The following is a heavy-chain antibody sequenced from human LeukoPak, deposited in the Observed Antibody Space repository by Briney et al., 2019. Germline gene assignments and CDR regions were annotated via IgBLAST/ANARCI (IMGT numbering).Heavy chain of an antibody. J-gene: IGHJ5*02. D-gene: IGHD6-19*01. CDR3: ARGRPVAGSPGLRFDP. Sequence: ASVKVSCKASGYAFTSYDINWVRQATGQGLEWMGWMNPNSGNTGYAQKFQGRVTITRNTSISTAYMELSSLRSEDTAVYYCARGRPVAGSPGLRFDPWGQGTLVTVSS. CDR2: MNPNSGNT. CDR1: GYAFTSYD. V-gene: IGHV1-8*03.